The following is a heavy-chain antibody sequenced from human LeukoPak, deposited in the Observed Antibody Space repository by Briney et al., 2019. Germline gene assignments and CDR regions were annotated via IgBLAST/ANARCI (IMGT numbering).Heavy chain of an antibody. J-gene: IGHJ3*02. CDR2: VSSSSSYI. V-gene: IGHV3-21*01. CDR1: GFTFSSYS. D-gene: IGHD1-14*01. Sequence: GGSLRLSCAASGFTFSSYSTNWVRQAPGKGLEWASSVSSSSSYIYYADSVKGRFTISRDNAKNSLYLQMNSLRAEDTAVYYCARGRRYLGIDAFDIWGQGTMVTVSS. CDR3: ARGRRYLGIDAFDI.